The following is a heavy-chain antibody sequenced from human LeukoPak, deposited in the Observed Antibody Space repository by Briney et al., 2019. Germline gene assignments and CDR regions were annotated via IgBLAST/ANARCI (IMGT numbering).Heavy chain of an antibody. D-gene: IGHD3-3*01. J-gene: IGHJ4*02. CDR3: ARSRPTLPNLWSGYSQYYFDY. V-gene: IGHV3-7*01. CDR1: GITFSSYW. Sequence: GGSLRLSCVASGITFSSYWMSWVRHNPGKGLEWVANIKQDGSEKYYVDSVKGRFTISRDNAKNSLYLQINSLRAQDTAVYYCARSRPTLPNLWSGYSQYYFDYWGQGTLVPVSS. CDR2: IKQDGSEK.